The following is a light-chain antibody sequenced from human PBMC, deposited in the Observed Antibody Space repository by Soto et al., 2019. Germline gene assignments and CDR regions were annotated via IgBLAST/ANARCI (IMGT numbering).Light chain of an antibody. CDR1: QSVNSY. J-gene: IGKJ4*01. CDR3: QQRRDWPLT. CDR2: DAS. V-gene: IGKV3-11*01. Sequence: EIVLTQSPATLSLSPGERATLSCRASQSVNSYLAWYQQKPGQAPRLLISDASNRATGIPARFSGSGSGTDFTLIISSLEPEDCAVYYCQQRRDWPLTFGGGTKVEIK.